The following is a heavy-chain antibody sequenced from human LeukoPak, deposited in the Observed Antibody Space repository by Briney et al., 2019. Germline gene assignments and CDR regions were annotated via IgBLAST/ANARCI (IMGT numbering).Heavy chain of an antibody. CDR1: GVSLSTSGVG. CDR2: VYWSDGK. V-gene: IGHV2-5*01. D-gene: IGHD3-16*02. CDR3: AHSPVMITFGGVIANENWFDP. J-gene: IGHJ5*02. Sequence: VSGHTLVKPTQTLTLTCTFSGVSLSTSGVGVGWIRQPPGKSLEWLALVYWSDGKRYSPSLKSRLTITKDTSKNQMVLTMTNMDPVDTATYYCAHSPVMITFGGVIANENWFDPWGQGTLVTVSS.